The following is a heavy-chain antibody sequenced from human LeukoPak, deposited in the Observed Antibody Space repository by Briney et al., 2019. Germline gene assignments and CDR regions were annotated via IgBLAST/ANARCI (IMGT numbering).Heavy chain of an antibody. CDR1: GFTFSSYG. V-gene: IGHV3-33*01. CDR2: IWYDGSNK. D-gene: IGHD4-23*01. Sequence: GGSLRLSCAASGFTFSSYGMHWVRQAPGKGLEWVAVIWYDGSNKYYADSMKGRFTISRDNSKNTLYLQMNSLRAEDTAVYYCASADYGGNSRDYWGQGTLVTVSS. CDR3: ASADYGGNSRDY. J-gene: IGHJ4*02.